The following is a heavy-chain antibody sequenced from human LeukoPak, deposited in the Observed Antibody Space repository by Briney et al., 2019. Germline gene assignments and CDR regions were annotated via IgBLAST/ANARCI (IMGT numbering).Heavy chain of an antibody. D-gene: IGHD3-3*01. Sequence: PSETLSLTCTVSGGSISSSSYYWGWIRQPPGKELEWIGSIYYSGSTYYNPSLKSRVTISVDTSKNQFSLKLSSVTAADTAVYYCARHIAVDIYYDFWSGYYNGGHFDYWGQGTLVTVSS. J-gene: IGHJ4*02. V-gene: IGHV4-39*01. CDR3: ARHIAVDIYYDFWSGYYNGGHFDY. CDR2: IYYSGST. CDR1: GGSISSSSYY.